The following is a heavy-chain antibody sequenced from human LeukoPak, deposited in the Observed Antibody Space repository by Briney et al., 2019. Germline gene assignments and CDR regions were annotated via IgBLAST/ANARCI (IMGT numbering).Heavy chain of an antibody. Sequence: SETVSLTCTVSGGSISSYYWSWIRQPPGKGLEWIGYIYYSGSTNYNPSLKSRVTISVDTSKNQFSLKLSSVTAADTAVYYCARHSIIGAFDIWGQGTMVTVSS. CDR3: ARHSIIGAFDI. D-gene: IGHD3-10*01. CDR2: IYYSGST. J-gene: IGHJ3*02. CDR1: GGSISSYY. V-gene: IGHV4-59*08.